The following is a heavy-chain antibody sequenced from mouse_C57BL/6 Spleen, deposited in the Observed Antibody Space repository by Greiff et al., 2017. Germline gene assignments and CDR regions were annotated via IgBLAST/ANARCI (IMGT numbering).Heavy chain of an antibody. CDR3: ARQAPLTTVVARYCDFDV. D-gene: IGHD1-1*01. J-gene: IGHJ1*03. Sequence: QVQLKQSGAELVRPGASVKLSCKASGYTFTDYYINWVKQRPGQGLEWIARIYPGSGNTYYNEKFKGKATLTAEKSSSTAYMQLSSLTSEDSAVYVCARQAPLTTVVARYCDFDVWGTGTTVTVSS. CDR1: GYTFTDYY. CDR2: IYPGSGNT. V-gene: IGHV1-76*01.